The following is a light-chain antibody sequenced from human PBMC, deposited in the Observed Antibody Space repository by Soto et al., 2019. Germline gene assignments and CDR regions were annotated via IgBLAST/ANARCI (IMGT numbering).Light chain of an antibody. Sequence: ESVLTQSPGTLSVSPGERATLSCRASQSVSSYLAWYQQKPGQAPRLLIYDASNRATGITARFSGSGSGTDFTLTISSLEPEDFAVYYCQQRSNWPPTFGQGTRLEIK. CDR1: QSVSSY. CDR2: DAS. CDR3: QQRSNWPPT. V-gene: IGKV3-11*01. J-gene: IGKJ5*01.